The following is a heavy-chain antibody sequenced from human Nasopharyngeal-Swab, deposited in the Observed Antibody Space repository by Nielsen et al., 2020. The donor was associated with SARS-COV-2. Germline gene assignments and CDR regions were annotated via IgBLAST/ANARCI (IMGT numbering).Heavy chain of an antibody. D-gene: IGHD3-3*01. CDR2: IKQDGSEK. Sequence: GESLKISCAASGFTFSSYWMSWVRQAPGKGLEWVANIKQDGSEKYYVDSVKGRFTISRDNAKNSLYLQMNSLRAEDTAVYYCASLYYDFWNRDDLAYWGQGTLVTVSS. V-gene: IGHV3-7*03. CDR3: ASLYYDFWNRDDLAY. J-gene: IGHJ4*02. CDR1: GFTFSSYW.